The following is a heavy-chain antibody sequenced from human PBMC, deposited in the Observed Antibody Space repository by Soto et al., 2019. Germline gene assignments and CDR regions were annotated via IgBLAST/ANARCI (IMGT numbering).Heavy chain of an antibody. D-gene: IGHD1-26*01. CDR1: GYTFTSYA. J-gene: IGHJ4*02. CDR2: INAGNGNT. CDR3: ASRGSYGAEFDY. V-gene: IGHV1-3*01. Sequence: GASVKVSCKASGYTFTSYAMHWVRQAPGQRLEWMGWINAGNGNTKYSQKFQGRVTMTRDTSTSTVYMELSSLRSEDTAVYYCASRGSYGAEFDYWGKGTLVTVS.